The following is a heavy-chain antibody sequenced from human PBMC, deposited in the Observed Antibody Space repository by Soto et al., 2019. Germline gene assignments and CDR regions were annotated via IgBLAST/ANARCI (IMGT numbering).Heavy chain of an antibody. Sequence: EVQLLESGGGLVQPGGSLRLSCAVAGFTFSDYAMTWVRQAPGKGLEWVSAISGSGGTTYYADSVKGRFTISRDNSKNTLYRQMDSLRAEVTAVYYCAKALVSRVVVITTYFDYWGQGNLVTVSS. D-gene: IGHD3-22*01. CDR3: AKALVSRVVVITTYFDY. J-gene: IGHJ4*02. CDR1: GFTFSDYA. CDR2: ISGSGGTT. V-gene: IGHV3-23*01.